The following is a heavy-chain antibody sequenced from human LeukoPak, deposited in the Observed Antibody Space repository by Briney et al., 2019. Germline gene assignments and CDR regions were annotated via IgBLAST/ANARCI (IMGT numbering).Heavy chain of an antibody. Sequence: GGSLRLSCAASGFTFSSYEMNWVRQAPGKGLEWVSYISSSGSTIYYADSVKGRFTISRDNSKNTMYLQMNSLKAEDTAVYYCARDDWQYGVPSYWGQGTLVTVSS. CDR1: GFTFSSYE. D-gene: IGHD2-8*01. CDR2: ISSSGSTI. J-gene: IGHJ4*02. V-gene: IGHV3-48*03. CDR3: ARDDWQYGVPSY.